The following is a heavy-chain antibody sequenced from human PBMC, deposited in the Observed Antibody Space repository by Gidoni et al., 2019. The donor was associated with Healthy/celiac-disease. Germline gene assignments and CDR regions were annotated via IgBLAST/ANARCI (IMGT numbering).Heavy chain of an antibody. V-gene: IGHV3-30*18. CDR1: GFTFSSYG. J-gene: IGHJ4*02. D-gene: IGHD5-12*01. CDR3: AKDREMATIDYYFDY. Sequence: QVQLVESGGGVVQPGRSLRLSCAASGFTFSSYGMNWVRQAPGKGLEWVAVISYDGSNKYYADSVKGRFTISRDNSKNTLYLQMNSLRAEDTAVYYCAKDREMATIDYYFDYWGQGTLVTVSS. CDR2: ISYDGSNK.